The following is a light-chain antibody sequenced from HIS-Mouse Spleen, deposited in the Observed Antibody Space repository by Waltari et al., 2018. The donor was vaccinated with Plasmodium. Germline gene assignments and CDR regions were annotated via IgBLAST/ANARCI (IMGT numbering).Light chain of an antibody. Sequence: DIQMTQSPSSLSASVGDRATITCQASQDISNYLNWYQQKPGKAPKLLIYDASNLETGVPSRFSGSGSGTDFTFTISSLQPEDIATYYCQQYDNLPPGTFGQGTRLEIK. J-gene: IGKJ5*01. CDR2: DAS. CDR1: QDISNY. V-gene: IGKV1-33*01. CDR3: QQYDNLPPGT.